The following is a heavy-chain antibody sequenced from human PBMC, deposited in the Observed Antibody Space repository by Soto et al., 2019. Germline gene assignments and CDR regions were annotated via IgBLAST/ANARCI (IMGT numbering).Heavy chain of an antibody. V-gene: IGHV4-61*01. J-gene: IGHJ6*02. Sequence: QVQLQESGPGLVKPSETLSLTCTVSGGSVSSGSYYWSWIRQPPGKGLEWSGYIYYSGSTNYNPSLKSRVTISVDTSKNQFSLKLSSVTAADTAVYYCARAVTIFGVVTMGYYGMDVWGQGTTVTVSS. CDR3: ARAVTIFGVVTMGYYGMDV. CDR1: GGSVSSGSYY. D-gene: IGHD3-3*01. CDR2: IYYSGST.